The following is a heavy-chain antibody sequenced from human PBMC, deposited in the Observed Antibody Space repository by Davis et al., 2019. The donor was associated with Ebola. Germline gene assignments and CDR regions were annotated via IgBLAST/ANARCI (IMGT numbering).Heavy chain of an antibody. CDR1: GFTFNSYA. J-gene: IGHJ3*02. CDR2: ISYDGNNK. CDR3: ARDSRGTYFSSAFDI. D-gene: IGHD1-26*01. Sequence: GALRLSCAASGFTFNSYAMHWVRQAPGKGLEWVATISYDGNNKNYADSVKGRFTISRDYSKNTLYLQMNSLKAEDAAVYYCARDSRGTYFSSAFDIWGQGTMVTVSS. V-gene: IGHV3-30-3*01.